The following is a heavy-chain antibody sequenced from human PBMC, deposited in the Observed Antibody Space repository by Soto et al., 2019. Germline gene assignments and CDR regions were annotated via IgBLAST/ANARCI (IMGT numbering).Heavy chain of an antibody. CDR1: GGSITGGGYY. V-gene: IGHV4-31*03. J-gene: IGHJ5*02. CDR3: ARAWTATAGWANWFDL. CDR2: IHYSGTT. D-gene: IGHD6-13*01. Sequence: QVQLQESGPGLVEPSQTLSLTCTVSGGSITGGGYYWSLIRQHPGKGLEWIGYIHYSGTTYYNPSPKSRLTISVDTSKTQFSLALSSVTAADTAVYYCARAWTATAGWANWFDLWGQGTLVTVSS.